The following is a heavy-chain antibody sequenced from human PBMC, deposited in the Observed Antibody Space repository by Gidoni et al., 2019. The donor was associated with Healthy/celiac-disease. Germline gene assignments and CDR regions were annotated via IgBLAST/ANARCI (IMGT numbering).Heavy chain of an antibody. J-gene: IGHJ4*02. Sequence: QVQLVESGGGVVQPGRSLRLSCAASGFTFSSYAMHWVRQAPGKGLEWVAVISYDGSNKYYADSVKGRFTISRDNSKNTLYLQMNSLRAEDTAVYYCAREFYGDYLVDYWGQGTLVTVSS. CDR2: ISYDGSNK. D-gene: IGHD4-17*01. V-gene: IGHV3-30*01. CDR3: AREFYGDYLVDY. CDR1: GFTFSSYA.